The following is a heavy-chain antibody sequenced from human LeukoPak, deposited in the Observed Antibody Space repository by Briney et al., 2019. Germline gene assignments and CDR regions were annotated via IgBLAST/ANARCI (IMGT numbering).Heavy chain of an antibody. J-gene: IGHJ5*02. V-gene: IGHV1-18*01. D-gene: IGHD3-16*01. CDR1: GYTFSSYG. CDR2: ISGYNGNT. CDR3: AREGGSIDWFDP. Sequence: GASVKVSCKASGYTFSSYGICWVRQAPGQGLEWMGWISGYNGNTHYAQKLQGRVTMTTDASTSTAYMELSSLRSEDTAVYYCAREGGSIDWFDPWGQGTLVTVSS.